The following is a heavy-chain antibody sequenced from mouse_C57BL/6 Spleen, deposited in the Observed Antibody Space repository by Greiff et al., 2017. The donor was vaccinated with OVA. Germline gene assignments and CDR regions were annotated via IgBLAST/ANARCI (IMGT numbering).Heavy chain of an antibody. Sequence: EVKLVESGGGLVKPGGSLKLSCAASGFTFSSYAMSWVRQTPGKRLEWVATISDGGGYTYYPDNVKGRFPISRDNAKNNLYLQMSHLKSEDTAMYYCARDYDGYYDYYAMDYWGQGTSVTVSS. CDR2: ISDGGGYT. J-gene: IGHJ4*01. CDR3: ARDYDGYYDYYAMDY. CDR1: GFTFSSYA. D-gene: IGHD2-3*01. V-gene: IGHV5-4*01.